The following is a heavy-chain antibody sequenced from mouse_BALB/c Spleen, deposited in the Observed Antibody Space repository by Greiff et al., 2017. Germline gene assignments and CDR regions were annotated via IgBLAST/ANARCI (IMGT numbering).Heavy chain of an antibody. V-gene: IGHV1S137*01. CDR3: ARGGRYDYFDY. D-gene: IGHD2-14*01. CDR2: ISTYYGDA. CDR1: GYTFTDYA. J-gene: IGHJ2*01. Sequence: VQLQESGAELVRPGVSVKISCKGSGYTFTDYAMHWVKQSHAKSLEWIGVISTYYGDASYNQKFKGKATMTVDKSSSTAYMELARLTSEDSAIYSCARGGRYDYFDYWGQGTTLTVSS.